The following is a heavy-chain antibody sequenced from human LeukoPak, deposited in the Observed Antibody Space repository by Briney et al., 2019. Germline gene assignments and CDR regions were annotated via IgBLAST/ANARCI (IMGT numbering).Heavy chain of an antibody. CDR3: ARVFDS. CDR1: GGSVSTSDYY. Sequence: SETLSLTCTVSGGSVSTSDYYWGWIPQSPVKGLEWIGDVFYTGKTNYNPSLRGRATTSIDTSKNQFSLKLTYVTAADTAVYYCARVFDSWGQGTLVTVSS. J-gene: IGHJ4*02. CDR2: VFYTGKT. V-gene: IGHV4-39*07.